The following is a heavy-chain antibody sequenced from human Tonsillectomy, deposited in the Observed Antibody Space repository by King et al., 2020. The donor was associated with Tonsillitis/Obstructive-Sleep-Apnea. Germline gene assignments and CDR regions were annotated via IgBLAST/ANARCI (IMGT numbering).Heavy chain of an antibody. CDR1: GFSFSDYY. CDR2: ISSSGSII. D-gene: IGHD4-23*01. J-gene: IGHJ3*02. V-gene: IGHV3-11*01. CDR3: ARRRRHAYGGKDDAFDI. Sequence: VQLVESGGGLVKPGGSLRLSCVASGFSFSDYYMTWMRQAPGKGLEWVSYISSSGSIIYYADSVKGRFTISRDNAKNSLYLQMNSLRAEDTAVYYCARRRRHAYGGKDDAFDIWGQGTMVTVAS.